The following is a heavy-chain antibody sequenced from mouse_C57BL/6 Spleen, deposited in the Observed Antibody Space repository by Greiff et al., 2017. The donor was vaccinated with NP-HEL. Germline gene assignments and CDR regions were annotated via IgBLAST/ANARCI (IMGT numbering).Heavy chain of an antibody. CDR2: INPYNGGT. J-gene: IGHJ2*01. V-gene: IGHV1-19*01. D-gene: IGHD3-2*02. Sequence: EVQLQQSGPVLVKPGASVKMSCKASGYTFTDYYMNWVKQSHGKSLEWIGVINPYNGGTSYNQKFKGKATLTVDKSSSTAYMELNSLTSEDSAVYYCARRGDSSGPIFDYWGQGTTLTVSS. CDR1: GYTFTDYY. CDR3: ARRGDSSGPIFDY.